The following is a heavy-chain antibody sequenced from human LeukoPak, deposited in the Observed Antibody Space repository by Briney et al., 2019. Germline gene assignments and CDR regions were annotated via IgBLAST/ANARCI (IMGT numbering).Heavy chain of an antibody. J-gene: IGHJ4*02. V-gene: IGHV3-23*01. D-gene: IGHD2-15*01. CDR3: AKGSGSSCYSPCDY. CDR1: GFTFSSSA. Sequence: GGSLRLSCAASGFTFSSSAMSWVRQAPGKGLEWVSAISNNGGYTYYADSVQGRFTISRDNSKGTLYLQMDSLRAEDTAVYYCAKGSGSSCYSPCDYWGQGILVTVSS. CDR2: ISNNGGYT.